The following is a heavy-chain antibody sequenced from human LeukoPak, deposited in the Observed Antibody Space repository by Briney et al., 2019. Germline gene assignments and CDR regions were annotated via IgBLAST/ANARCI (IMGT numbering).Heavy chain of an antibody. CDR3: ARVIGDIYYDSSGYYGY. Sequence: ASVKVSCKASGYTFTSYGISWVRQAPGQGLEWMGIINPSGGSTSYAQKFQGRVTMTRDTSTSTVYMELSSLRSEDTAVYYCARVIGDIYYDSSGYYGYWGQGTLVTVSS. V-gene: IGHV1-46*01. D-gene: IGHD3-22*01. J-gene: IGHJ4*02. CDR1: GYTFTSYG. CDR2: INPSGGST.